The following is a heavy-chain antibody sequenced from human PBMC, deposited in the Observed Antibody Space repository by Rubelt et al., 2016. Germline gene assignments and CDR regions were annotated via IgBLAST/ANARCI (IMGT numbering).Heavy chain of an antibody. D-gene: IGHD1-26*01. Sequence: GQLQQWGAGLLKPSETLSLTCAVYGGSFSAYYWSWIRQPPGKGLEWIGEINHSGSTSYNPSLKSRVTISVDTSKNQFSLRLTSVTAADTAVFYCARGIVGATGVGSPNYYYCRYCWGQGTTVTVSS. CDR2: INHSGST. J-gene: IGHJ6*02. CDR1: GGSFSAYY. V-gene: IGHV4-34*02. CDR3: ARGIVGATGVGSPNYYYCRYC.